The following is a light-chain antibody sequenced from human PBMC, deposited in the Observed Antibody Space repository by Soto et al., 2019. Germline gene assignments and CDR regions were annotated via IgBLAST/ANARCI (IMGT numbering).Light chain of an antibody. CDR1: SSNIGSNT. CDR3: ATWDDRLNGYV. J-gene: IGLJ1*01. Sequence: QSVLTQPPSASGTPGQRVTISCSGSSSNIGSNTVNWYQQLPGTAPTLLIYYNNQRPSGVPDRFSGSKSGTSASLAISGLQSEDEADYYCATWDDRLNGYVFGSGTKVTVL. V-gene: IGLV1-44*01. CDR2: YNN.